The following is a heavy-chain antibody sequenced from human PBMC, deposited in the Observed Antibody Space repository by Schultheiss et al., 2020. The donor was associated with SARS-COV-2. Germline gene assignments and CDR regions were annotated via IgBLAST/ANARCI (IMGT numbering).Heavy chain of an antibody. J-gene: IGHJ5*02. Sequence: ASVKVSCKASGYTFTSYDINWVRQATGQGLEWMGWMNPNSGNTGYAQKFQGRVTMTRNTSISTAYMELSSLRSEDTAVYYCARAINSGSYPRGQGGGDWFDPWGQGTLVTVSS. CDR2: MNPNSGNT. CDR3: ARAINSGSYPRGQGGGDWFDP. V-gene: IGHV1-8*01. CDR1: GYTFTSYD. D-gene: IGHD1-26*01.